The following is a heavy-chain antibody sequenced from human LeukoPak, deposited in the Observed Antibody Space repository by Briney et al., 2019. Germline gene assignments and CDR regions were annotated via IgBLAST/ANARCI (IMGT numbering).Heavy chain of an antibody. CDR3: ARVDTAMAGDY. D-gene: IGHD5-18*01. J-gene: IGHJ4*02. V-gene: IGHV4-34*01. CDR1: GGSFSGYY. CDR2: INHSGSS. Sequence: SETLSLTCAVYGGSFSGYYWSWIRQPPGKGLEWIGEINHSGSSNYNPSLKSRVTISVDTSKNQFSLKLSSVTAADTAVYYCARVDTAMAGDYWGQGTLVTVSS.